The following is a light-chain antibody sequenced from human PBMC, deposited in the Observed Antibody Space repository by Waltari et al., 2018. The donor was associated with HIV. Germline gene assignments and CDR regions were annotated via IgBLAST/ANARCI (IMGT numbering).Light chain of an antibody. J-gene: IGLJ3*02. Sequence: QSALTQPASVSGSPGQSITISCPGTRSDVGRYDYVSWYQQHPGKAHKFMIYEVSNRPSGVSNRFSGSKSGNTASLTISGLQAEDEADYYCSSYTSIGTLVFGGGTKLTVL. CDR2: EVS. V-gene: IGLV2-14*01. CDR3: SSYTSIGTLV. CDR1: RSDVGRYDY.